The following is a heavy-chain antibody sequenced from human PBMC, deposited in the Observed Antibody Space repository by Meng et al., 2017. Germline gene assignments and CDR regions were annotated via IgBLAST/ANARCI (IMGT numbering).Heavy chain of an antibody. CDR3: ARDIVVVPVAMFEGMDV. CDR2: ISAYNGNT. V-gene: IGHV1-18*01. J-gene: IGHJ6*02. CDR1: GYTFTSYG. D-gene: IGHD2-2*01. Sequence: ASVKVSCKASGYTFTSYGISWVRQAPGQGLEWMGWISAYNGNTNYAQKLQGRVTMTTDTSTSTAYMELRSLRSDDTAVYYCARDIVVVPVAMFEGMDVWGQGTTVTVSS.